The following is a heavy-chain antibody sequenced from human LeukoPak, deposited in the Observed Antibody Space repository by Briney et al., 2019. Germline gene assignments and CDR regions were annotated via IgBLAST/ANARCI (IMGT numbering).Heavy chain of an antibody. Sequence: ASVNVSCKSSGYTFTSYGISWVRQAPGHGLEWMGWISAYNGNTNYAPKLQGRVTMTTDTSTSTAYLELRSLRSDDTAVYYCARDRQCGYWGQGTLVTVSS. J-gene: IGHJ4*02. CDR1: GYTFTSYG. CDR3: ARDRQCGY. D-gene: IGHD2-21*01. V-gene: IGHV1-18*01. CDR2: ISAYNGNT.